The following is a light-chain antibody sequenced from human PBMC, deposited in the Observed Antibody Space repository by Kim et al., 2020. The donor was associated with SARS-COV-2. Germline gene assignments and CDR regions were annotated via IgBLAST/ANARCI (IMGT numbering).Light chain of an antibody. CDR2: RSN. Sequence: QPVLTQPPSASGTPGQRVTISCSGSRYNIGSNTVYWYQQLPGTAPKLIIYRSNQRPSGVPDRFSGSKSGTSASLAISGLRSEDEADYYCAAWDDSLSGPVFGGGTQRTVL. CDR3: AAWDDSLSGPV. CDR1: RYNIGSNT. J-gene: IGLJ3*02. V-gene: IGLV1-47*01.